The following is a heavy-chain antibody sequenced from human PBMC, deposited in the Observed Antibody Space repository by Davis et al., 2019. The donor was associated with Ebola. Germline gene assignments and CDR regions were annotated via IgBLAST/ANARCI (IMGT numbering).Heavy chain of an antibody. V-gene: IGHV4-59*12. J-gene: IGHJ6*02. Sequence: SETLSLTCTVSGGSISSYYWSWIRQPPEKGLEWIGYIYYSGSTNYNPSLKSRVTISVDTSKNQFSLKLSSVTAADTAVYYCARSKVSSWLHYYYYYGMDVWGQGTTVTVSS. CDR1: GGSISSYY. CDR3: ARSKVSSWLHYYYYYGMDV. CDR2: IYYSGST. D-gene: IGHD6-13*01.